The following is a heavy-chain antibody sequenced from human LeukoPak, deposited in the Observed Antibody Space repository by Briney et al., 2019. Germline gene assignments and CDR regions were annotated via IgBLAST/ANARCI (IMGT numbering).Heavy chain of an antibody. J-gene: IGHJ4*02. V-gene: IGHV4-39*07. CDR1: GGSITKNGYY. CDR2: MHYSGST. Sequence: SETLSLTCSVSGGSITKNGYYWGWIRQSPETGLEWIGSMHYSGSTYYNPSLNSRVTISVDTSKNQFSLKLTSVTAADTAVYYYCGSGWFAGPFGYWGQGALVTVSS. CDR3: CGSGWFAGPFGY. D-gene: IGHD6-19*01.